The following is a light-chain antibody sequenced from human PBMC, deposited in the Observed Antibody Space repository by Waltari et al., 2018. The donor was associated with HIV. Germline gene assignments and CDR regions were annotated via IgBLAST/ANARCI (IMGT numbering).Light chain of an antibody. J-gene: IGLJ2*01. V-gene: IGLV3-1*01. CDR2: EDN. CDR3: QAWDSSPPVL. CDR1: HLGSNN. Sequence: SYDLTQPPSLSVSPGHAAILTCSGDHLGSNNVCWYMQKPGQSPILVIYEDNKRPSGIPERFSGSNSGHTATLTISGTQPTDEADYYCQAWDSSPPVLFGGGTKLTV.